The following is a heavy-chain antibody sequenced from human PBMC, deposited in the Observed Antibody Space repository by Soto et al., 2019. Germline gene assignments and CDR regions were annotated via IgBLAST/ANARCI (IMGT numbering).Heavy chain of an antibody. CDR2: IKSKTDGGTT. CDR3: TTDVTIFGVVRDY. CDR1: GFTFSNDW. J-gene: IGHJ4*02. V-gene: IGHV3-15*01. D-gene: IGHD3-3*01. Sequence: GGSLRLSCAASGFTFSNDWMSWVRQAPGKGLEWVGRIKSKTDGGTTDYAAPVKGRFTISRDDSKNTLYLQMNSLKTEDTAVYYCTTDVTIFGVVRDYWGQGTLVTVSS.